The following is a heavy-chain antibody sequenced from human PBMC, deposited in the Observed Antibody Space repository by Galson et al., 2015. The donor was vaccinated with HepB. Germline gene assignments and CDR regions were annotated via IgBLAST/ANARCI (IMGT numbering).Heavy chain of an antibody. V-gene: IGHV3-11*04. D-gene: IGHD2-21*01. CDR2: ISSSSSSI. Sequence: SLRLSCAASGFTFSDYYMSWIRQAPGKGLEWVSTISSSSSSIYYADSVKGRFTISRDNAKNLLYLQMNSLRAEDTAVYYCVTYCGGDCYSWYFQHWGQGTLVTVSS. CDR1: GFTFSDYY. J-gene: IGHJ1*01. CDR3: VTYCGGDCYSWYFQH.